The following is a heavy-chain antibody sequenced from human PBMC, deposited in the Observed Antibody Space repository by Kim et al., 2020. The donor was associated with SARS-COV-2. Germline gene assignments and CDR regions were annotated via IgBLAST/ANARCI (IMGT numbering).Heavy chain of an antibody. CDR2: INQDATSI. CDR1: GFTFSNYW. D-gene: IGHD2-21*01. CDR3: AKLLDNGSTYDY. J-gene: IGHJ4*02. V-gene: IGHV3-7*01. Sequence: GGSLRLSCAVSGFTFSNYWMTWVRQAPGKGLEWVGDINQDATSINYLDAVKGRFTISRDKAMNSVYLQMTSLRGEDTAVYYCAKLLDNGSTYDYWGPGTLVTVSS.